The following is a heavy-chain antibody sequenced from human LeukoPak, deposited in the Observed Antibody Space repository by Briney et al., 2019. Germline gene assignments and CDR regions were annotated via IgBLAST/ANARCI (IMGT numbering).Heavy chain of an antibody. J-gene: IGHJ4*02. CDR1: GYTFTGYY. D-gene: IGHD6-13*01. CDR2: INPNSGGT. CDR3: ARDETLSSSCPY. Sequence: EASVKVSCKASGYTFTGYYMHGVRQAPGQGLEWMGWINPNSGGTNYAQKFQGRVTMTRDTSISTAYMELSRLRSDDTAVYYCARDETLSSSCPYWGQGTLVTVSS. V-gene: IGHV1-2*02.